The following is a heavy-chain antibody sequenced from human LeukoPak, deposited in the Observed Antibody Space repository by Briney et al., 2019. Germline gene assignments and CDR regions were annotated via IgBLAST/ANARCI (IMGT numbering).Heavy chain of an antibody. CDR2: INPTGSGT. CDR1: GYTFINNW. CDR3: ARGLGGDCSGGSCYLNNWFDP. D-gene: IGHD2-15*01. Sequence: GASVKVSCKASGYTFINNWMHWVRQAPGQGLEWVGLINPTGSGTLYAQKFQGRVTMTRDMSTSTVYMELSSLRSEDTAVYYCARGLGGDCSGGSCYLNNWFDPWGQGTLVTVSS. V-gene: IGHV1-46*01. J-gene: IGHJ5*02.